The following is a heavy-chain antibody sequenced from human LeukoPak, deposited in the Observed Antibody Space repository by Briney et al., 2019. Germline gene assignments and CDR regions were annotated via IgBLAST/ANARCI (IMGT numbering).Heavy chain of an antibody. J-gene: IGHJ4*02. CDR3: ARGPMGDIAAAGTLDY. CDR2: IIPIFGTA. V-gene: IGHV1-69*01. CDR1: GGTFSSYA. Sequence: GASVKVSCKASGGTFSSYAISWVRQAPGQGLEWMGGIIPIFGTANYAQKFQGRVTITADESTSTAYMELSSLRSEDTAVYYCARGPMGDIAAAGTLDYWGQGTLVTVSS. D-gene: IGHD6-13*01.